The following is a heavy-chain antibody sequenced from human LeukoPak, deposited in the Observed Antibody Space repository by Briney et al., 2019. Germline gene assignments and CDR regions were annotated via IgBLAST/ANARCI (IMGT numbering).Heavy chain of an antibody. Sequence: PGGSLRLSCAPSVFTFSSYAMSWVRQAPGKGLEWVSAISGSIGITDYAESLKGRFTISRDNSQNTLYLQMNSLSAKDTAVYYCAKGGAAAGTRGYYFDYWGQGTLVTVSS. CDR2: ISGSIGIT. V-gene: IGHV3-23*01. J-gene: IGHJ4*02. CDR1: VFTFSSYA. CDR3: AKGGAAAGTRGYYFDY. D-gene: IGHD6-13*01.